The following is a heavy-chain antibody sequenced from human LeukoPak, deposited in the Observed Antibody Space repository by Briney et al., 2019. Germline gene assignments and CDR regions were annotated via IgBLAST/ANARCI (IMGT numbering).Heavy chain of an antibody. Sequence: GGSLRLSCAASGFTFSDYWMNWVRQAPGKGLVWVSRINSDGSSTSYADSVKGRFTISRDNAKNTLYLQMNSLRAEDTAVYYCARTDNVLRFLEWPNPYYYYGMDVWGQGTTVTVSS. CDR1: GFTFSDYW. V-gene: IGHV3-74*01. D-gene: IGHD3-3*01. J-gene: IGHJ6*02. CDR2: INSDGSST. CDR3: ARTDNVLRFLEWPNPYYYYGMDV.